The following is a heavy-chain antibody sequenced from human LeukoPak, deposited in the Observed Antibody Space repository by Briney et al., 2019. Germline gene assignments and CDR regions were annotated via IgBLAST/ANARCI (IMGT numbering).Heavy chain of an antibody. CDR1: GGSISRYS. V-gene: IGHV4-59*12. D-gene: IGHD2-21*02. CDR3: ARGVVTAIEDYFDY. CDR2: ISSSGST. J-gene: IGHJ4*02. Sequence: ASETLSLTCTVSGGSISRYSWSWIRQPPGKGPEWIGCISSSGSTNYNPSLKSPVTISVDTSKNQFSLKLSSVTAADTAVYYCARGVVTAIEDYFDYWGQGTLVTVSS.